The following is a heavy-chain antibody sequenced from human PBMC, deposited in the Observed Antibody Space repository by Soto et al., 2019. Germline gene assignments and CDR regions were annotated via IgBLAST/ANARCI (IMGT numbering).Heavy chain of an antibody. J-gene: IGHJ4*02. D-gene: IGHD3-3*01. V-gene: IGHV4-31*03. Sequence: PSETLSLTCTVSGGSISSGGYYWSWIRQHPGKGLEWIGYIYYSGSTYYNPSLKSRVTISVDTSKNQFSLKLSSVTAADTAVCYCARAIRGSDFWSGSNPDKYYFDYWGQGTLVTVSS. CDR2: IYYSGST. CDR1: GGSISSGGYY. CDR3: ARAIRGSDFWSGSNPDKYYFDY.